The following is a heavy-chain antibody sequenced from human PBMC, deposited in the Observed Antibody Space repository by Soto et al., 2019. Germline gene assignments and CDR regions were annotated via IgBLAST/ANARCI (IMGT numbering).Heavy chain of an antibody. V-gene: IGHV4-31*03. Sequence: QVQLQESGPGLVKPSQTLSLTCTVSGGSISSGGYYWSWIRQHPGKGLEWIAYIYYSGSTYYNPSLKSRFTMSVDTSKNQFSLKLSSVTAADTAVYYCATVCGGDCHDAFDIWGQGTMVTVSS. D-gene: IGHD2-21*01. CDR2: IYYSGST. CDR1: GGSISSGGYY. J-gene: IGHJ3*02. CDR3: ATVCGGDCHDAFDI.